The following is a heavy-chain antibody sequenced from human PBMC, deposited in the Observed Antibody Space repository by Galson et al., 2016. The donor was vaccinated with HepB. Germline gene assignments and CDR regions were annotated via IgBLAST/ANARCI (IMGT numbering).Heavy chain of an antibody. V-gene: IGHV3-7*04. Sequence: SLRLSCAVSGFTFNSHWMTWIRQAPGQGLEWVAKIKEDGSQKYYVHSVQGRFTISRDNAKNSLYLQMNSLRAEDTAVYYCARAGGVANGYALDIWGQGTMVSVSS. CDR3: ARAGGVANGYALDI. CDR1: GFTFNSHW. J-gene: IGHJ3*02. CDR2: IKEDGSQK. D-gene: IGHD1-26*01.